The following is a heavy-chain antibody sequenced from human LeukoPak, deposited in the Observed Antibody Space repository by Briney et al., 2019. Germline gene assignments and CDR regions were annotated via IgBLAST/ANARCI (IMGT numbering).Heavy chain of an antibody. CDR2: INHSGST. V-gene: IGHV4-30-2*01. CDR3: ARAKGRPYYDILTGYYRVNWFDP. Sequence: SQTLSLTCTVSGGSISSGGSYWSWIRQPPGKGLEWIGEINHSGSTNYNPSLKSRVTISVDTSKNQFSLKLSSVTAADTAVYYCARAKGRPYYDILTGYYRVNWFDPWGQGTLVTVSS. D-gene: IGHD3-9*01. CDR1: GGSISSGGSY. J-gene: IGHJ5*02.